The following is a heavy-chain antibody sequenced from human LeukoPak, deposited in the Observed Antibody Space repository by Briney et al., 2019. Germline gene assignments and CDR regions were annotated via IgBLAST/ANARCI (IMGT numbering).Heavy chain of an antibody. D-gene: IGHD2-15*01. Sequence: GGSLRLSCAASGFTFGNYNFIWVRQAPGKGPEWVSYISSSSSAIHYADSVKGRFTISRDNDKSSLYLQMNSLRGEDTAVYFCARVGGSWELILWGQGTLVTAS. J-gene: IGHJ4*02. CDR2: ISSSSSAI. CDR1: GFTFGNYN. V-gene: IGHV3-48*04. CDR3: ARVGGSWELIL.